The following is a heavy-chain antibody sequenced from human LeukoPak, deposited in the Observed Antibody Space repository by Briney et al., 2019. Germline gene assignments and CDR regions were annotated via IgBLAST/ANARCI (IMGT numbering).Heavy chain of an antibody. Sequence: PSETLSLTCTVSGGSISSGGYYWSWIRQHPGKGLEWIGYIYYSGSTYYNPSLKSRVTISVDTSKNQFSLKLSSVTAADTAVYYCARGSPRSDPIVVVPAAMYAFDIWGQGTMVTVSS. J-gene: IGHJ3*02. CDR3: ARGSPRSDPIVVVPAAMYAFDI. CDR1: GGSISSGGYY. D-gene: IGHD2-2*01. CDR2: IYYSGST. V-gene: IGHV4-31*03.